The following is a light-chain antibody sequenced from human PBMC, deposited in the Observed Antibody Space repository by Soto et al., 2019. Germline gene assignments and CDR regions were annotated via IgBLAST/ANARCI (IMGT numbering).Light chain of an antibody. J-gene: IGKJ1*01. CDR3: PQYFSIPPT. V-gene: IGKV4-1*01. CDR2: WAS. Sequence: DIVMTQSPDSLAVSLGERATINCKSSQSVLYSFNNKNYLTWYQQKSGQPPKLLIYWASTRESGVPDRSSCGGSGTDYTLTISSLQAEDVAVYYCPQYFSIPPTFGQGTKVEIK. CDR1: QSVLYSFNNKNY.